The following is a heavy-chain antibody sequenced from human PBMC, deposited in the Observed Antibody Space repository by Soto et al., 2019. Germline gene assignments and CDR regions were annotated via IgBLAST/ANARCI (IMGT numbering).Heavy chain of an antibody. CDR3: ARKDYYDSGMYYFDY. D-gene: IGHD3-22*01. V-gene: IGHV1-3*01. J-gene: IGHJ4*02. CDR2: INPGNGDA. CDR1: GYTFNKYP. Sequence: AASVKVSCKTSGYTFNKYPIHWVRQAPGQGLEWMGWINPGNGDAGYSQKFQDRVTITRDTSASTAYMELSSLRSEDTAVYYCARKDYYDSGMYYFDYWGQGTLVTVSS.